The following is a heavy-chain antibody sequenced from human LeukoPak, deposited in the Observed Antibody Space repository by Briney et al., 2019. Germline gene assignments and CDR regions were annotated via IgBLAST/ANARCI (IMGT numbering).Heavy chain of an antibody. CDR2: ISGGGGTT. CDR3: AKDREGLSSGYDLEYFDY. CDR1: GFTFSSYA. J-gene: IGHJ4*02. Sequence: PGGSLRLSCAASGFTFSSYAMNWVRQAPGKGLEWVSAISGGGGTTYYADSVKGRFTISRDNSKNTLFLQMNSLRAEDTAVYYCAKDREGLSSGYDLEYFDYWGQGTLVTVYS. D-gene: IGHD5-12*01. V-gene: IGHV3-23*01.